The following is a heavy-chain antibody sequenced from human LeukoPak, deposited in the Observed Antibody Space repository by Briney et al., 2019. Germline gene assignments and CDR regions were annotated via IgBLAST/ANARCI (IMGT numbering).Heavy chain of an antibody. CDR3: ARRRRHEFTYGYVFYFDY. Sequence: PSETLSLTCVVYGGSFSDNYWTWIRQPPGKGPGWTGEINHSGTTSYNPSLQSRVTVSVDTSKNQFSLKLSSVTAADTAVYYCARRRRHEFTYGYVFYFDYWGQGTLVTVSS. CDR2: INHSGTT. D-gene: IGHD3-16*01. J-gene: IGHJ4*02. V-gene: IGHV4-34*01. CDR1: GGSFSDNY.